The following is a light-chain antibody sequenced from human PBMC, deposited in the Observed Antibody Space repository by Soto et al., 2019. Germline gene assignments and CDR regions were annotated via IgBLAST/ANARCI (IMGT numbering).Light chain of an antibody. J-gene: IGKJ2*01. V-gene: IGKV1-9*01. CDR1: QGISTY. CDR2: VAS. CDR3: QQLNSYPPGT. Sequence: DIQLPQSPSFLSASVGDRVTITCRARQGISTYLAWYQQKPGKAPQLLVYVASTLQSGVPSRFSGMGSGTEFTLTISSLQTEDFATYYCQQLNSYPPGTFGQGTKLEIK.